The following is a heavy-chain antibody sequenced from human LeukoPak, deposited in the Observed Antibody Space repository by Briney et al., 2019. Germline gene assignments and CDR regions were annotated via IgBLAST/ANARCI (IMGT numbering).Heavy chain of an antibody. J-gene: IGHJ4*02. CDR2: IYYSGST. V-gene: IGHV4-39*01. CDR3: ARVMSGSYHDY. D-gene: IGHD1-26*01. CDR1: GGSITTTTYY. Sequence: SETLSLTCIVSGGSITTTTYYWGWIRQPPGKGLEWIGSIYYSGSTYYNPSLKSRVTISVDTSKNQFSLKLSSVTAADTAVYYCARVMSGSYHDYWGQGTLVTVSS.